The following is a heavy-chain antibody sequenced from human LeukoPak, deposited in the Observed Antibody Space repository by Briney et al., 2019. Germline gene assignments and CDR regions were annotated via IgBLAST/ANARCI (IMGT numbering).Heavy chain of an antibody. D-gene: IGHD6-13*01. J-gene: IGHJ4*02. CDR2: NSSSSSFI. Sequence: PGGSLRLSCAASGFTFSSFSLNWVRQAPGKGLEWVSSNSSSSSFIYYADSVKGRFTISRDIAKNSLYLQMNSLRAEDTAVYYCARDNQPGIAGYWGQGTLVTVSS. V-gene: IGHV3-21*01. CDR1: GFTFSSFS. CDR3: ARDNQPGIAGY.